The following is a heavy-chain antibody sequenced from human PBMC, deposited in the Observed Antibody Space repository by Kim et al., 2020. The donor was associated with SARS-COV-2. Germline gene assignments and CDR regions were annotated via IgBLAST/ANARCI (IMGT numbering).Heavy chain of an antibody. V-gene: IGHV3-66*01. Sequence: GGSLRLSCAASGFTVISNYMSWVRQAPGKGLEWVSVIYSGGSTYYADSVKGRFTISRDNSKSTLYLQMNSLRAEDKAVYYCARGGYYDYVWGSYRLAPSFDYWGHGTLVTVSS. CDR3: ARGGYYDYVWGSYRLAPSFDY. J-gene: IGHJ4*01. CDR1: GFTVISNY. CDR2: IYSGGST. D-gene: IGHD3-16*02.